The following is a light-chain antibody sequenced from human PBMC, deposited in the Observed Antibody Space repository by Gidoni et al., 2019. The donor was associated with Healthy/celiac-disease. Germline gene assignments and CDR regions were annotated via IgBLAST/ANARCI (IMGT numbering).Light chain of an antibody. CDR3: SSYTSSSLYV. CDR2: DVS. Sequence: QSALTQPAPVSGSPGQSITIPCTGTSSDVGGYNYVSWYQQHTGKAPKLMIYDVSNRHSGVSNSFSGSKSGNTAALTISGLQAEEEADYYCSSYTSSSLYVFGTGTKVTVL. V-gene: IGLV2-14*03. J-gene: IGLJ1*01. CDR1: SSDVGGYNY.